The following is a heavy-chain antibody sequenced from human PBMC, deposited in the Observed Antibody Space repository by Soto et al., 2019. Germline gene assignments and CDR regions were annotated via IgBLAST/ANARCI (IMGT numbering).Heavy chain of an antibody. CDR1: GGTFSSYA. CDR2: IIPIFGTA. CDR3: TRAPLGIIVAPDF. J-gene: IGHJ4*02. D-gene: IGHD3-22*01. Sequence: SVKVSCKASGGTFSSYAISWVRQAPGQGLEWMGGIIPIFGTANYAQKFQGRVTITADKSTSTAYMELSSLTSEDTAVYYCTRAPLGIIVAPDFWGQGTLVTVSS. V-gene: IGHV1-69*06.